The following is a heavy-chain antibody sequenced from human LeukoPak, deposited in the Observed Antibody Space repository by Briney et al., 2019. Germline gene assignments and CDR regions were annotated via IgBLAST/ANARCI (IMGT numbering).Heavy chain of an antibody. CDR3: ARGGRTYYDILTGYGRLM. D-gene: IGHD3-9*01. Sequence: ASVKVSCKASGYTFTSYYMHWVRQAPGQGLEWMGIINPSGGSTSYAQKFQGRVTMTRDMSTSTVYMELSSLRSEDTAVYYCARGGRTYYDILTGYGRLMWGQGTLVTVSS. J-gene: IGHJ4*02. CDR2: INPSGGST. V-gene: IGHV1-46*01. CDR1: GYTFTSYY.